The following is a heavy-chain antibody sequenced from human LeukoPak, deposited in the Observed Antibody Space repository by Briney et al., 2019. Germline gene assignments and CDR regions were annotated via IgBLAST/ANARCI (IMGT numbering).Heavy chain of an antibody. Sequence: GGSLRLSCAASGFTFSDYYMSWIRQAPGKGLEWVSYISSSSSYTNYADSVKGRFTISRDNAKNSLYLQMNSLRDEDTAVYYCARDKISSGYLDYWGQGTLVTVSS. CDR1: GFTFSDYY. D-gene: IGHD3-22*01. V-gene: IGHV3-11*06. CDR3: ARDKISSGYLDY. CDR2: ISSSSSYT. J-gene: IGHJ4*02.